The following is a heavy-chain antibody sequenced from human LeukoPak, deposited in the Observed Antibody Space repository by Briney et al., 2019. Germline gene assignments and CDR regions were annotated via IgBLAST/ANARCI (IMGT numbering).Heavy chain of an antibody. D-gene: IGHD4-17*01. V-gene: IGHV3-23*01. CDR2: ISGPGTIT. CDR1: GIGFGNFA. J-gene: IGHJ5*02. CDR3: AKERQTGDYFTSDR. Sequence: GGSLRLSCTGSGIGFGNFAMDWVRQAPGKGLEWVSIISGPGTITYYADSVKGRFTISRDNSRNTLYLQMNSLRGEDAAVYYCAKERQTGDYFTSDRWGQGTLVTVSS.